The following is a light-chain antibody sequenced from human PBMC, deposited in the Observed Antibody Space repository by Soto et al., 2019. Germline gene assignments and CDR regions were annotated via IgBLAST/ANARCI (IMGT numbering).Light chain of an antibody. V-gene: IGKV3-20*01. J-gene: IGKJ1*01. CDR2: GAS. CDR3: HQYGSSPRT. CDR1: RSVSSY. Sequence: EIVLTQSPATLSLSPGESATLSCRATRSVSSYLAWYQQKPGQAPRLLIYGASTRATGIPDRFSGSGSGTDFTLTISRLEPEDFAVYYCHQYGSSPRTFGQGTKVDIK.